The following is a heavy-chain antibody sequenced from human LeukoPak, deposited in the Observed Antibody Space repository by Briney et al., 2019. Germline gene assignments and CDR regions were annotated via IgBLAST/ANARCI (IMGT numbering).Heavy chain of an antibody. CDR3: ARVVAVAGWQVDP. D-gene: IGHD6-19*01. CDR2: IYYSGST. Sequence: SETLSLTCTVSGGSISSSSYYWGWIRQPPGKGLEWIGSIYYSGSTYYNPSLKSRVTISADTSKNQFSLKLSSVTAADTAVYYCARVVAVAGWQVDPWGQGTLVTVSS. CDR1: GGSISSSSYY. J-gene: IGHJ5*02. V-gene: IGHV4-39*07.